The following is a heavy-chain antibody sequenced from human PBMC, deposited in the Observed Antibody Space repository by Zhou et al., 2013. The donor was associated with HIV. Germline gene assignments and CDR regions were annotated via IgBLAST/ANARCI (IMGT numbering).Heavy chain of an antibody. D-gene: IGHD1-20*01. V-gene: IGHV1-18*01. J-gene: IGHJ6*03. Sequence: QGQLVQSGGEVKKPGASLRVSCEGSGYPFGTYGLNWVRQAPGQGLQWMGWISVYSGNTDYAQKFQGRVTLTTDTSTNTAYMELRSLTSDDTATYYCARAITARHYYMDVWGKGPRSPSP. CDR2: ISVYSGNT. CDR1: GYPFGTYG. CDR3: ARAITARHYYMDV.